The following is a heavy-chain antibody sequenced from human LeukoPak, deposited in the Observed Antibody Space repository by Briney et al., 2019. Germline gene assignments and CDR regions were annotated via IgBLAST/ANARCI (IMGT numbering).Heavy chain of an antibody. CDR1: GFTFSSYG. D-gene: IGHD6-13*01. CDR3: AKEGAAAGIGFAY. V-gene: IGHV3-33*06. J-gene: IGHJ4*02. CDR2: IWYDGSNK. Sequence: GRSLRLSCAASGFTFSSYGMHWVRQAPGKGLEWVAVIWYDGSNKYYADSVKGRFTISRDNSKNTLYLQMNSLRAEDTAVYYCAKEGAAAGIGFAYWGQGTLVTVSS.